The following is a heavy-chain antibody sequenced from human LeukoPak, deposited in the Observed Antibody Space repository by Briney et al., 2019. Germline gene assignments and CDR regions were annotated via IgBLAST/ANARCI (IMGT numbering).Heavy chain of an antibody. CDR1: GFTFSSYS. D-gene: IGHD2-15*01. CDR3: AKAPVTTCRGAFCYPFDY. J-gene: IGHJ4*02. V-gene: IGHV3-21*04. Sequence: GGSLRLSCAASGFTFSSYSMNWVRQAPGKGLEWVSSISSSSSYIYYADSVKGRFTISRDNAKDSLYLQMNRLRPEDAAVYYCAKAPVTTCRGAFCYPFDYWGLGTLVTVSS. CDR2: ISSSSSYI.